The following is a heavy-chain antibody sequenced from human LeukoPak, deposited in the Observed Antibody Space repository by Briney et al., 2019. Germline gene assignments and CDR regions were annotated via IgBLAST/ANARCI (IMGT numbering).Heavy chain of an antibody. D-gene: IGHD6-19*01. CDR1: GYTFTTYF. J-gene: IGHJ5*02. CDR2: INPNSGGT. CDR3: ARDPLIPNSSGWPNWFDP. Sequence: ASMKVSCKTSGYTFTTYFIHWVRQAPGQGLEWMGWINPNSGGTNYAQKFQGRVTMTRDTSISTAYMELSRLRSDDTAVYYCARDPLIPNSSGWPNWFDPWGQGTLVTVSS. V-gene: IGHV1-2*02.